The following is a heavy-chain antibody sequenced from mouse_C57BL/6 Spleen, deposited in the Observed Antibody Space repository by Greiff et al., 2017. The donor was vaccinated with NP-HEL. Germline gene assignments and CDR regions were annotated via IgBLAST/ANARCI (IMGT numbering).Heavy chain of an antibody. D-gene: IGHD2-2*01. V-gene: IGHV1-82*01. CDR3: ARTGGYDGGYAMDY. J-gene: IGHJ4*01. CDR1: GYAFSSSW. CDR2: IYPGDGDT. Sequence: VQLQESGPELVKPGASVKISCKASGYAFSSSWMNWVKQRPGKGLEWIGRIYPGDGDTNYNGKFKDKATLTVDKSSSTAYMQLSSLTSEDSAVYYCARTGGYDGGYAMDYWGQGTSVTVSS.